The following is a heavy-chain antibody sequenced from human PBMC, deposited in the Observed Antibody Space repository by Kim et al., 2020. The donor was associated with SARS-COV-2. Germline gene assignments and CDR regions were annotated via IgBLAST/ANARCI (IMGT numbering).Heavy chain of an antibody. J-gene: IGHJ2*01. CDR1: GFTFSSYA. D-gene: IGHD3-16*01. CDR2: ISYDGSNK. CDR3: ARAFRGAETRESEYYWYFDL. V-gene: IGHV3-30*04. Sequence: GGSLRLSCAASGFTFSSYAMHWVRQAPGKGLEWVAVISYDGSNKYYADSVKGRFTISRDNSKNTLYLQMNSLRAEDTAVYYCARAFRGAETRESEYYWYFDLWGRGTLVTVSS.